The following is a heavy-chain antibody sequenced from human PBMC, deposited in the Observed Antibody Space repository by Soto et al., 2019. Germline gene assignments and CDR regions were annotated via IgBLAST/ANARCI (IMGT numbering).Heavy chain of an antibody. Sequence: GASVKVSCKASGYTFATYAISWVRQAPGQGLEWVGRISAYNGNTNYAQKLQGRVTMTTDTSTSTAYMELRSLRSDDTAVYYCARGGASDYYYGMDVWGQGTTVTVSS. CDR1: GYTFATYA. CDR3: ARGGASDYYYGMDV. J-gene: IGHJ6*02. CDR2: ISAYNGNT. V-gene: IGHV1-18*01.